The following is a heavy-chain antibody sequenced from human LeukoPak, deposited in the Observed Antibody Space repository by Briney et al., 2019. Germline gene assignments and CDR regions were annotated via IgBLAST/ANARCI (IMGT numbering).Heavy chain of an antibody. CDR3: TRPLGAAAGTYFDP. J-gene: IGHJ5*02. Sequence: GGSLRLSCAASGFYFSTYVMGWVRQAPGKGLEWVAGIGGGGGTTFYADSVQGRFTNSRDNSNNTLFLQMNSLKIEDTAVYYCTRPLGAAAGTYFDPWGQGTLVTVSS. D-gene: IGHD6-13*01. V-gene: IGHV3-23*01. CDR1: GFYFSTYV. CDR2: IGGGGGTT.